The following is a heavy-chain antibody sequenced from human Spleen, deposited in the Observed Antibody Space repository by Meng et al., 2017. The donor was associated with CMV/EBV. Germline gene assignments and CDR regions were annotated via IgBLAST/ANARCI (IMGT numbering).Heavy chain of an antibody. CDR3: ARDCSSTSCPLDP. J-gene: IGHJ5*02. Sequence: TVSGGSISSDDYYWSWIRQRPGRGLEWIGYTHYSGTTYYNPSLKSRITISVDTSKNQFSLELRFVTAADTAVYHCARDCSSTSCPLDPWGQGTLVTVSS. D-gene: IGHD2-2*01. CDR1: GGSISSDDYY. V-gene: IGHV4-31*02. CDR2: THYSGTT.